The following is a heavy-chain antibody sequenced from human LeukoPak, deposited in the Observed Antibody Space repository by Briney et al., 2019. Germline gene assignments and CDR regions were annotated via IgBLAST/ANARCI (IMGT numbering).Heavy chain of an antibody. CDR1: GGSISSSTYY. V-gene: IGHV4-39*01. CDR3: ARPGNNITIFGVAPGGFDY. D-gene: IGHD3-3*01. Sequence: SETLSLTCTVSGGSISSSTYYWGWIRQPPGKGLEWIGSIYYSGSTYYNPSLKSRVTISVDTSKNQFSLKLNSVTAADTAVYYCARPGNNITIFGVAPGGFDYWGQGILVTVSS. CDR2: IYYSGST. J-gene: IGHJ4*02.